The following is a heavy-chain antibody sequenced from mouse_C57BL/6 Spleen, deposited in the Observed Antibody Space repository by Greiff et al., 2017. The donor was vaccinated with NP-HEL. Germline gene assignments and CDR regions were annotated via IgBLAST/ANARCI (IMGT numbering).Heavy chain of an antibody. J-gene: IGHJ1*03. CDR3: ARGPRGDWYFDV. CDR2: INPNNGGT. Sequence: EVQLVESGPELVKPGASVKIPCKASGYTFTDYNMDWVKQSHGKSLEWIGDINPNNGGTIYNQKFKGKATLTVDKSSSTAYMELRSLTSEDTAVYYCARGPRGDWYFDVWGTGTTVTVSS. V-gene: IGHV1-18*01. CDR1: GYTFTDYN.